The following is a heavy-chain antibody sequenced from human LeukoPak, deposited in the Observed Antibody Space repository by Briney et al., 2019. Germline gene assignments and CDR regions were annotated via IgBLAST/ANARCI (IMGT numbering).Heavy chain of an antibody. V-gene: IGHV4-4*07. D-gene: IGHD2-2*01. CDR2: IYTSGST. CDR3: ARVIWGYCSSTSCYDVIADAFDI. Sequence: SETLSLTCTVSGGSISSYYWSWIRQPAGKGLEWIGRIYTSGSTNYNPSLKSRVTMSVDTSKNQFSLKLSSVTAADTDVYYCARVIWGYCSSTSCYDVIADAFDIWGQGTMVTVSS. J-gene: IGHJ3*02. CDR1: GGSISSYY.